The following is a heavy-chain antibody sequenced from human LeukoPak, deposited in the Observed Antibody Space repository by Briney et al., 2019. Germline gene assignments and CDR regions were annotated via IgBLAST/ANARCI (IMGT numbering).Heavy chain of an antibody. Sequence: ASVKVSCKASGYTFTSYYMHWVRQAPGQGLGWMGIINPSGGSTSYAQKFQGRVTMTRDMSTSTVYMELSSLRSEDTAVYYCARDKQLDWAHYYYYMDVWGKGTTVTVSS. CDR1: GYTFTSYY. J-gene: IGHJ6*03. D-gene: IGHD1-1*01. CDR3: ARDKQLDWAHYYYYMDV. CDR2: INPSGGST. V-gene: IGHV1-46*01.